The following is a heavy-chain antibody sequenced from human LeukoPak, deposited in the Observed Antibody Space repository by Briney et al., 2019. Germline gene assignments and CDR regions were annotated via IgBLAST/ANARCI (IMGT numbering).Heavy chain of an antibody. J-gene: IGHJ4*02. CDR2: IYYSGST. V-gene: IGHV4-39*01. Sequence: SETLSLTCTVSGGSISSSSYYWGWIRQPPGKGLEWIGSIYYSGSTYYNPSLKSRVTISVDTSKNQFSLKLSSVTAADTAVYYCARGTSSGWYGFDSWGQGTLVTVSS. CDR1: GGSISSSSYY. D-gene: IGHD6-19*01. CDR3: ARGTSSGWYGFDS.